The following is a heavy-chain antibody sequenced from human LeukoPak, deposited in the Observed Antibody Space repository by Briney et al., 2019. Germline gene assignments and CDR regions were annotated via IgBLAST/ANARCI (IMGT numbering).Heavy chain of an antibody. Sequence: SQTLSLTCTVSGGSISSGSYYWSWIRQPAGKGLEWIGRIYTSGSTNYNPSLKSRVTISVDTSKNQFSLKLSSVTAADTAVYYCARVRYSYGYGGYFDYWGQGTLVTVSS. V-gene: IGHV4-61*02. D-gene: IGHD5-18*01. CDR2: IYTSGST. CDR1: GGSISSGSYY. CDR3: ARVRYSYGYGGYFDY. J-gene: IGHJ4*02.